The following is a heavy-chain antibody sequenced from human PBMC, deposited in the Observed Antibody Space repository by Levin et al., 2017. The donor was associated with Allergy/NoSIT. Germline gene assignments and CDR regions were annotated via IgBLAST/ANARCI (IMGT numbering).Heavy chain of an antibody. Sequence: HPGESLKISCAASGFSFSSYAMHWVRQAPGKGLEWMASIWYDGSHEDYADSVKGRFTISRDNSKNTLYLQMNSLRPEDTAVYYCARGVLCSGGHCYRIFDYWGQGTLVTVSS. V-gene: IGHV3-33*01. J-gene: IGHJ4*02. CDR3: ARGVLCSGGHCYRIFDY. CDR1: GFSFSSYA. CDR2: IWYDGSHE. D-gene: IGHD2-15*01.